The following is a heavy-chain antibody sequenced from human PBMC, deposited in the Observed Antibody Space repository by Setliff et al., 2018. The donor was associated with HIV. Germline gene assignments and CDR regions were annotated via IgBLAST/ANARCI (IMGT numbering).Heavy chain of an antibody. Sequence: GGSLRLSCAASGFTVSSKYMSWVRQAPGKGLEWVPGISSGGSTYYADSVKGRFTISRDNFKHVVYLQLFSLRVDDTAVFYCAKDDRGAKYGSLDFWGQGTLVTVSS. CDR3: AKDDRGAKYGSLDF. CDR1: GFTVSSKY. J-gene: IGHJ4*02. CDR2: ISSGGST. V-gene: IGHV3-53*01. D-gene: IGHD4-17*01.